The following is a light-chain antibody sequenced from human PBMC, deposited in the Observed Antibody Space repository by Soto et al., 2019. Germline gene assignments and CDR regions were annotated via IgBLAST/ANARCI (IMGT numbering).Light chain of an antibody. J-gene: IGKJ1*01. CDR1: QSVSSSY. CDR2: GAS. CDR3: QQYGSSPTT. V-gene: IGKV3-20*01. Sequence: EIVLTQSPGTLSLSPGERATLSCRASQSVSSSYLAWYQQNPGEAPSLLIYGASSRATGIPDRFSGSGSGTAFTLTISRLEPEDFAVYYCQQYGSSPTTFGQGTKVEIK.